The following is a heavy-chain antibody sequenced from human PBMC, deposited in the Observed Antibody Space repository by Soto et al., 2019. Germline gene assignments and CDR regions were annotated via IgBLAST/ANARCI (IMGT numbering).Heavy chain of an antibody. CDR3: ATRPLLPWAA. CDR1: GFTFSSND. D-gene: IGHD3-22*01. CDR2: IYSGGST. V-gene: IGHV3-53*01. J-gene: IGHJ3*01. Sequence: EVQLVESGGGLIQPGGSLRLSCAASGFTFSSNDMNWVRQAPGTGLEWVSLIYSGGSTYSADSVKGRFTISSDNSKNTLYLQLSSLRGEDTAVYYCATRPLLPWAAWGQGTMVTVSS.